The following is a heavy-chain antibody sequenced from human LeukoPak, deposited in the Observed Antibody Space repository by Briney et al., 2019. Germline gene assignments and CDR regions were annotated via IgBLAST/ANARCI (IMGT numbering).Heavy chain of an antibody. CDR2: ISWISGGI. J-gene: IGHJ3*02. Sequence: QAGGSLRLSCAASGFTFDDYAMHWVRPALGKGVGWVSGISWISGGIGYADSVKGRFTISRDNAKTSLYLQMNRLRAEDTALYYCAVSAVSPDPDASDIWGQGTMVTVSS. CDR1: GFTFDDYA. V-gene: IGHV3-9*01. D-gene: IGHD1-14*01. CDR3: AVSAVSPDPDASDI.